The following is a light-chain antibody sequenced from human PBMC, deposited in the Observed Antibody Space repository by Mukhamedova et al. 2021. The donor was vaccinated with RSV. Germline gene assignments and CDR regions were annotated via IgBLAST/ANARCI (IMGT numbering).Light chain of an antibody. Sequence: WYQRRVHGQAPKLLIYSATTLQSGVPPRFSGSGSGTDFTLTISSLQPEDFATYYCQQTYGTPITFGGGTRVETK. CDR2: SAT. J-gene: IGKJ4*01. V-gene: IGKV1-39*01. CDR3: QQTYGTPIT.